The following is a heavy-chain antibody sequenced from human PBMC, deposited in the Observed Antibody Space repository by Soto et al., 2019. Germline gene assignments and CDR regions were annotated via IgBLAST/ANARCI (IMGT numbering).Heavy chain of an antibody. J-gene: IGHJ4*02. Sequence: ASVKVSCKALGYNFTNFGISWVRQAPGQGLEWMGWISPYDGKTKSAQRLQGRVTMTTETSTSTAYMELRSLRADDTAVNYCARPVYYDDYLFYFDSCGQGTLVTVSS. CDR2: ISPYDGKT. D-gene: IGHD4-17*01. CDR1: GYNFTNFG. CDR3: ARPVYYDDYLFYFDS. V-gene: IGHV1-18*04.